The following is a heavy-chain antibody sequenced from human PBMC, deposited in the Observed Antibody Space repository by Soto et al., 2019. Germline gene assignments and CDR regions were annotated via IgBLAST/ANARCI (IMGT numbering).Heavy chain of an antibody. CDR2: IIPILGIA. D-gene: IGHD5-12*01. V-gene: IGHV1-69*08. Sequence: QVQLVQSGAEVKKPGSSVKVSCKASGGTFSSYTISWVRQAPGQGLEWMGRIIPILGIANYAQKYQGRVKITADKSTSTAYMELSNLRYEDTAVYYCARDPGSGYDPYCFDYWGQGTLVTVSS. CDR3: ARDPGSGYDPYCFDY. CDR1: GGTFSSYT. J-gene: IGHJ4*02.